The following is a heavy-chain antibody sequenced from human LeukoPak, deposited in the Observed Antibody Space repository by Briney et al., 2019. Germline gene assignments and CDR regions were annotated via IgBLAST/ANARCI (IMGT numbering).Heavy chain of an antibody. J-gene: IGHJ4*02. CDR1: GFTFSSYS. V-gene: IGHV3-48*04. CDR2: ISSSSSTI. Sequence: GGSLRLSCAASGFTFSSYSMNWVRQAPGKGLEWVSYISSSSSTIYYADSVKGRFTISRDNAKNSLYLQMNSLRAEDTAVYYCARDEAGSSWNYFDYWGQGTLVTVSS. D-gene: IGHD6-13*01. CDR3: ARDEAGSSWNYFDY.